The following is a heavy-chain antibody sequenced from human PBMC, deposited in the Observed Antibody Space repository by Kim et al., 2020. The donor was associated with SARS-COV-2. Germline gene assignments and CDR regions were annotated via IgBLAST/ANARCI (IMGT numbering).Heavy chain of an antibody. Sequence: KGRFTISRENAKNSLYLQMNSLRAEDTAVYYCASNPTTGYSGYDRDALDIWGQGTMVTVSS. V-gene: IGHV3-11*03. J-gene: IGHJ3*02. D-gene: IGHD5-12*01. CDR3: ASNPTTGYSGYDRDALDI.